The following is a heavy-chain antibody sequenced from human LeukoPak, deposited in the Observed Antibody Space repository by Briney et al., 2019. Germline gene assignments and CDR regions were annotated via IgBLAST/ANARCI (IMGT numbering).Heavy chain of an antibody. Sequence: ASVKVSCKASGYSFTGHYMHWVRQAPGQGLEWMGIINPSGGSTSYAQKFQGRVTMTRDMSTSTVYMELSSLRSEDTAVYYCPRAADYGGNSGEYFDYWGQGTLVTVSS. CDR2: INPSGGST. CDR1: GYSFTGHY. J-gene: IGHJ4*02. CDR3: PRAADYGGNSGEYFDY. V-gene: IGHV1-46*01. D-gene: IGHD4-23*01.